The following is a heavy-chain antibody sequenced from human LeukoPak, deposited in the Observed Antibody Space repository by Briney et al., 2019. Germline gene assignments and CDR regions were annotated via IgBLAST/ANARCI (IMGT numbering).Heavy chain of an antibody. CDR2: IYANGGT. CDR3: ARDFTRNSYAVAEFFGP. D-gene: IGHD5-18*01. V-gene: IGHV4-4*07. Sequence: SETLSLTATVSAGSISGYYWNWIPQSAGKGLKWIGRIYANGGTNSNPSLRSRVSMSVDTSKNPFSLKLWSVTAAETAIYHCARDFTRNSYAVAEFFGPWGPGTLVSV. CDR1: AGSISGYY. J-gene: IGHJ1*01.